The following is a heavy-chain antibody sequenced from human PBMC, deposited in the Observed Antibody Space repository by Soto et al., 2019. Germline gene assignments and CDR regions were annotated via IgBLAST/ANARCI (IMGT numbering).Heavy chain of an antibody. D-gene: IGHD3-10*01. CDR1: GFTFSSYG. Sequence: QVQLVESGGGVVQPGRSLRLSCAASGFTFSSYGMHWVRQAPGKGLEWVAVISYDGSNKYYAESVKGRFTISRDNSKNTLYLQMNSLRAEDTAVYYCAKEADYYGSGWSPYYFDYWGQGTLVTVSS. CDR3: AKEADYYGSGWSPYYFDY. V-gene: IGHV3-30*18. J-gene: IGHJ4*02. CDR2: ISYDGSNK.